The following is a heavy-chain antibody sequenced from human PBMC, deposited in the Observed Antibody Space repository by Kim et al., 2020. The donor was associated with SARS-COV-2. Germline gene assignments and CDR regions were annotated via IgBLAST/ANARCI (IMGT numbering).Heavy chain of an antibody. CDR3: VRGIYASGAYYTAYFDL. D-gene: IGHD3-10*01. CDR2: IGTNGDT. V-gene: IGHV3-13*01. CDR1: GFPVANYD. Sequence: GGSLRLSCSISGFPVANYDMHWVRQLPRRGLEWAAVIGTNGDTAYSDSVKGRFTLSRDDARASVLLQMTYLRVGDAAMYYCVRGIYASGAYYTAYFDLLG. J-gene: IGHJ2*01.